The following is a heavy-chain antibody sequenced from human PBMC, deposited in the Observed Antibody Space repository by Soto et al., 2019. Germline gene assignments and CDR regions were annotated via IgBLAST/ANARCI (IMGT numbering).Heavy chain of an antibody. J-gene: IGHJ6*02. CDR2: IIPISDTT. CDR3: ARSQGSSTSLEIYYYYYYGMDV. Sequence: QVQLVQSGAEVKKPGSSVKVSCKASGGTFSSYAISWVRQAPGQGLEWMGGIIPISDTTNNAQTFQGRVKITADKSTSTAYMELSRLRSEDTAVYYCARSQGSSTSLEIYYYYYYGMDVWGQGTTVTVSS. CDR1: GGTFSSYA. D-gene: IGHD2-2*01. V-gene: IGHV1-69*06.